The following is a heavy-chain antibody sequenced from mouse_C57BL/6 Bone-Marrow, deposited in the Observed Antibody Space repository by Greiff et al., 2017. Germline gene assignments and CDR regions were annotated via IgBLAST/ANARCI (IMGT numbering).Heavy chain of an antibody. V-gene: IGHV1-81*01. CDR1: GYTFTSYG. CDR2: IYPRSGNT. Sequence: QVQLKESGAELARPGASVKLSCKASGYTFTSYGISWVKQRTGQGLEWIGEIYPRSGNTYYNEKFKGKATLTADKSSSTAYMELRSLTSEDSAVYFCAIYYGSSYEAWFAYWGQGTLVTVSA. J-gene: IGHJ3*01. D-gene: IGHD1-1*01. CDR3: AIYYGSSYEAWFAY.